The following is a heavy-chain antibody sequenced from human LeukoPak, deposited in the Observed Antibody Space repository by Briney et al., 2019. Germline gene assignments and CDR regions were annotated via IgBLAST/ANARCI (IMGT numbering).Heavy chain of an antibody. CDR3: ARDTDYYDSSGYYYGAFGI. D-gene: IGHD3-22*01. CDR1: GFTFSSYA. CDR2: ISYDGSNK. J-gene: IGHJ3*02. V-gene: IGHV3-30-3*01. Sequence: GRSLRLSCAASGFTFSSYAMHWVRQAPGKGLEWVAVISYDGSNKYYADSVKGRFTISRDNPKNTLYLQMNSLRAEDTAVYYCARDTDYYDSSGYYYGAFGIWGQGTMVTVSS.